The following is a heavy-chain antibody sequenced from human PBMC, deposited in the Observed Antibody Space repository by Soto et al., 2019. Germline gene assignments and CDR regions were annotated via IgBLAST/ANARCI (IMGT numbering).Heavy chain of an antibody. Sequence: EVQLVESGGGLVQPGGSLRLSCAASGFTFSSYSMNWVRQAPGKGLEWVSYISSSSSTIYYADSVKGRFTISRDNAKNSLYLQMNSLRAEDTAVYYCAREAYDYIWGSYRPDAFDIWGQGTMVTVSS. CDR1: GFTFSSYS. J-gene: IGHJ3*02. V-gene: IGHV3-48*01. CDR2: ISSSSSTI. CDR3: AREAYDYIWGSYRPDAFDI. D-gene: IGHD3-16*02.